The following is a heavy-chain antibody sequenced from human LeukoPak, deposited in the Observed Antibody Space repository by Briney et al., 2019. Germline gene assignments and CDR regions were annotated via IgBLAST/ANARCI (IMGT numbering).Heavy chain of an antibody. CDR1: GYTFTSYG. CDR2: ISAYNGNT. D-gene: IGHD3-22*01. V-gene: IGHV1-18*01. Sequence: ADSVKVSCKASGYTFTSYGISWVRQAPGQGLEWMGWISAYNGNTNYAQKLQGRVTMTIDTSTSTAYMELRSLRSDDTAVYYCARALHYYDSSGYSPADYWGQGTLVTVSS. CDR3: ARALHYYDSSGYSPADY. J-gene: IGHJ4*02.